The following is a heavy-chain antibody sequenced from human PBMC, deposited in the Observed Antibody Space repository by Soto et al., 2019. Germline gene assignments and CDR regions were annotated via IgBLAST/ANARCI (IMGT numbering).Heavy chain of an antibody. CDR3: ARVRSLAALTIWQY. CDR1: GYTFTSYD. J-gene: IGHJ4*02. D-gene: IGHD6-6*01. Sequence: QVQLVQSGAEVKKPGASVKVSCKASGYTFTSYDINWVRQATGQGLEWMGWMNPNSGNTGYAHKLQGRVTMTRNTSISTAYMELSSLRSEDTAVYYCARVRSLAALTIWQYWGQGTLLTVSS. V-gene: IGHV1-8*01. CDR2: MNPNSGNT.